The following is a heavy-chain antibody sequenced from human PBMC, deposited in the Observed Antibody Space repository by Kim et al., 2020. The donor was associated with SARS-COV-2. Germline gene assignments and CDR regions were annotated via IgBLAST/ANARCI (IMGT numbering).Heavy chain of an antibody. Sequence: QGRVTITADESTSTAYMELSSLRSEDTAVYYCAKEAGIPGIGYSGYDPFDYWGQGTLVTVSS. CDR3: AKEAGIPGIGYSGYDPFDY. J-gene: IGHJ4*02. V-gene: IGHV1-69*01. D-gene: IGHD5-12*01.